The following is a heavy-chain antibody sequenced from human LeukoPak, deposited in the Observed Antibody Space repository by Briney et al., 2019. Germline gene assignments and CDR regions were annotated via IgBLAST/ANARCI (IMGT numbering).Heavy chain of an antibody. J-gene: IGHJ4*02. V-gene: IGHV3-7*04. D-gene: IGHD1-26*01. CDR1: GFTFSTFW. CDR3: ARAFSVDY. CDR2: IKYDGSDK. Sequence: QPGGSLRVSCAASGFTFSTFWMSWVRQAPGKGLEWVANIKYDGSDKYYVDSVKGRFTISRDNAKNSLYLQMDSLRVEDTAVYYCARAFSVDYWGQGTLVTVSS.